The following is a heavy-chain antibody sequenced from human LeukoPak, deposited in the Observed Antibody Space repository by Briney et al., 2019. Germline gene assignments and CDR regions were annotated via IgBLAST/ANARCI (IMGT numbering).Heavy chain of an antibody. CDR3: ARVSGSSVRDQFDY. D-gene: IGHD2-15*01. Sequence: PGGSLRHSCAASGFTLSKEGMQWVGQAAGKEKEWVAVIWYDGSNKYYADSVKGRFTISRDNYKNTLYLQMNSLRVEDTAVYYCARVSGSSVRDQFDYWGQGTLVTVSS. CDR1: GFTLSKEG. V-gene: IGHV3-33*01. CDR2: IWYDGSNK. J-gene: IGHJ4*02.